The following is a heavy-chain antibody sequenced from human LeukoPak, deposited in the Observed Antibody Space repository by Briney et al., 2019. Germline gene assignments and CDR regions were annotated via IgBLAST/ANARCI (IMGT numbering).Heavy chain of an antibody. V-gene: IGHV1-3*01. CDR2: INAGNGNT. D-gene: IGHD3-22*01. CDR1: GYTFTTYT. CDR3: ARDLARGTEMIITTLFDY. Sequence: ASVKVSCKASGYTFTTYTIHWVRQAPGHRLEWMGWINAGNGNTKYSQKFQGRVTITRDTSASTAYMELSGLRSEDTAVYYCARDLARGTEMIITTLFDYWGQGTLVTVSS. J-gene: IGHJ4*02.